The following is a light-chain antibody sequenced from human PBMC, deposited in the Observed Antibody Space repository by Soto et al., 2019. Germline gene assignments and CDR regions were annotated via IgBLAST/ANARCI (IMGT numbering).Light chain of an antibody. CDR1: SSDVGGYNY. CDR2: DVS. CDR3: SSYTSSSTHVL. J-gene: IGLJ2*01. Sequence: QSALTQPASVSGSPGQSITISCTGTSSDVGGYNYVSWYQHHPGKAPKLMIYDVSNRPSGVSNRLAGSKSGNTASLTISGLQAEDEGDYYCSSYTSSSTHVLFGGGTKLTVL. V-gene: IGLV2-14*03.